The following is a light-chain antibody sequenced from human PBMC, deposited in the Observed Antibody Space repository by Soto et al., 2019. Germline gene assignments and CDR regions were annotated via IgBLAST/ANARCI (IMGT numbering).Light chain of an antibody. Sequence: DIQMTQSPSSVSASIGDTVTITCRASQDISTLLAWYQQKPGKAPKLLIYGASTLESGVPSRFSGRGSGTDFTLTISSRQPEDFATYYCQHYNSYSEAFGQGTKVELK. CDR2: GAS. J-gene: IGKJ1*01. CDR1: QDISTL. V-gene: IGKV1D-12*01. CDR3: QHYNSYSEA.